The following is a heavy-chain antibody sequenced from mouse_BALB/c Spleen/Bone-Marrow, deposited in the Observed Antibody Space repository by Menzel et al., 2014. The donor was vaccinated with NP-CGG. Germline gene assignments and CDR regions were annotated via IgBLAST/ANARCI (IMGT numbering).Heavy chain of an antibody. D-gene: IGHD2-3*01. J-gene: IGHJ2*01. V-gene: IGHV1-80*01. CDR1: GYAISSYW. CDR3: ARGRGWYLDY. CDR2: IYPGDGDT. Sequence: VQLQQSGAELVRPGSSVKISCKASGYAISSYWMNWVKQRPGQGLEWIGQIYPGDGDTNYNGKFKGKATRPADKSSSTAYRQISSLTSEDSAVYFGARGRGWYLDYRGQGTALTVSS.